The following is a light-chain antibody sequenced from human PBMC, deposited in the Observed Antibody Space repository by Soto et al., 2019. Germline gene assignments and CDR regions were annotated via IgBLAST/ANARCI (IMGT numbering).Light chain of an antibody. J-gene: IGKJ5*01. CDR1: QGISSY. V-gene: IGKV1-8*01. CDR2: AVS. CDR3: QQYYSYPPST. Sequence: AIRMTQSPSSLSASTGDRVTITYRASQGISSYLAWYQQKPGKAPKLLIYAVSTLQSGVPSRFSGSGSGTDFTLTISCLQSEDFATYYCQQYYSYPPSTFGQGTRLEIK.